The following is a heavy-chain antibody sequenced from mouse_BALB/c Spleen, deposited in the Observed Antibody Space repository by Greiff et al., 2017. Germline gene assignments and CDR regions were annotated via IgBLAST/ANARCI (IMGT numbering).Heavy chain of an antibody. V-gene: IGHV2-2*02. J-gene: IGHJ4*01. Sequence: VKLKESGPGLVQPSQSLSITCTVSGFSLTSYGVHWVRQSPGKGLEWLGVIWSGGSTDYNAAFISRLSISKDNSKSQVFFKMNSLQANDTAIYYCARTSQLGLYAMDYWGQGTSVTVSS. CDR1: GFSLTSYG. D-gene: IGHD4-1*02. CDR3: ARTSQLGLYAMDY. CDR2: IWSGGST.